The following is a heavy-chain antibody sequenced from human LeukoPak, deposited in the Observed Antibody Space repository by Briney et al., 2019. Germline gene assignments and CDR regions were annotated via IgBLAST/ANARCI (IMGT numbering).Heavy chain of an antibody. CDR2: IYYSGST. V-gene: IGHV4-39*01. J-gene: IGHJ6*03. CDR3: ARASYDSSGYSPNYYYYYMDV. D-gene: IGHD3-22*01. CDR1: GGSISSGSYY. Sequence: SETLSLTCTVSGGSISSGSYYWGWIRQPPGKGLEWIGSIYYSGSTYYDPSLKSRVTIPVDTSKNQFSLKLSSVTAADTAVYYCARASYDSSGYSPNYYYYYMDVWGKGTTVTISS.